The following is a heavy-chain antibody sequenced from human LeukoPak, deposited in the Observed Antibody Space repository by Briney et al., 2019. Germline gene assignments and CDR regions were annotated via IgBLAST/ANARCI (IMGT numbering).Heavy chain of an antibody. CDR2: IYSGGST. V-gene: IGHV3-53*01. D-gene: IGHD3-10*01. CDR3: ARDRTREFGELSHNYYGMDV. J-gene: IGHJ6*02. Sequence: GGSLRLSCAASGFTVSSNYMSWVRQAPGKGLEWVSVIYSGGSTYYADSVKGRFTISRDNSKNTLYLQMNSLRAEDTAVYYCARDRTREFGELSHNYYGMDVWGQGTTVTVSS. CDR1: GFTVSSNY.